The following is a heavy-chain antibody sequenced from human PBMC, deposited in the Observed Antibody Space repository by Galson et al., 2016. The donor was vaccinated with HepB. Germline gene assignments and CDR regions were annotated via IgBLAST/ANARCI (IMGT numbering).Heavy chain of an antibody. J-gene: IGHJ4*02. CDR3: ARGRMTTATYFDY. Sequence: SVKVSCKASGYTFTXXXISXVRQAXGQGLEWMGWISAYNGNINYAQKFQGRVTMTKDTSTNTAYMELRSLRSDETAVFYCARGRMTTATYFDYWGQGTLVTVSS. CDR1: GYTFTXXX. D-gene: IGHD4-17*01. CDR2: ISAYNGNI. V-gene: IGHV1-18*01.